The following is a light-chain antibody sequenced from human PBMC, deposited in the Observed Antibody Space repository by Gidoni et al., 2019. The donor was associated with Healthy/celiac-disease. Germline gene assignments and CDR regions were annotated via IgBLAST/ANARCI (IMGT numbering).Light chain of an antibody. CDR1: QSISSY. CDR3: QRCYSTPAST. Sequence: DIQMTQSPSSLSASVGDRVTITCRASQSISSYLNWYQQKPGKAPKLLIYAASSLQSGVPSRFSGSGSGTDFTFTISRLQPDYFETYSCQRCYSTPASTFGQGSKRGFK. J-gene: IGKJ2*01. CDR2: AAS. V-gene: IGKV1-39*01.